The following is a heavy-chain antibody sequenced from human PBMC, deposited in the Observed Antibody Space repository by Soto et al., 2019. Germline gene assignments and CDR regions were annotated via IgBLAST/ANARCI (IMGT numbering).Heavy chain of an antibody. CDR1: GFTFSSYA. D-gene: IGHD5-12*01. J-gene: IGHJ6*02. CDR2: ISYDGSNK. Sequence: GGSLRLSCAASGFTFSSYAMHWVRQAPGKGLEWVAVISYDGSNKYYADSVKGRFTISRDNSKNTLYLQMNSLRAEDTAVYYCAREDIVATIHYYGMDVWGQGTTVTVSS. CDR3: AREDIVATIHYYGMDV. V-gene: IGHV3-30-3*01.